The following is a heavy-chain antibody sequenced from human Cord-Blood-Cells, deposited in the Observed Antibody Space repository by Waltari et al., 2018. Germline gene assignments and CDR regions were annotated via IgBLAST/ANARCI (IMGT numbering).Heavy chain of an antibody. D-gene: IGHD2-2*01. CDR2: ISLNSGSI. CDR1: GFTFDDYA. V-gene: IGHV3-9*01. J-gene: IGHJ3*02. CDR3: AKAVPSSDAFDI. Sequence: EVQLVESGGGLVQPGRSLRLSCAASGFTFDDYAMHWVGQAPGKGLEWVSGISLNSGSIGYADSVKGRFTISRDNAKNSLYLQMNSLRAEDTALYYCAKAVPSSDAFDIWGQGTMVTVSS.